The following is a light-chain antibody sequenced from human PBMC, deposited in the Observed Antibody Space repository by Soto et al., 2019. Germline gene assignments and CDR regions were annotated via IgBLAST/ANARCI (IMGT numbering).Light chain of an antibody. CDR3: QQSDKWPPT. CDR1: QSVSSN. CDR2: GAS. Sequence: DIVMTQSPATLSVSPGERATLSCRASQSVSSNLAWYQQKAGQAPRLLMYGASTRAIGIPGRFSGSGSGTEFTLTISSLQSEEFAVYYCQQSDKWPPTVGQGTKVDIK. J-gene: IGKJ1*01. V-gene: IGKV3-15*01.